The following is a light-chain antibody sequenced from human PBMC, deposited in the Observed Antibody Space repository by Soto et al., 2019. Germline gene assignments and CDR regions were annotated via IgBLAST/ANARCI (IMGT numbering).Light chain of an antibody. J-gene: IGLJ1*01. CDR1: SXDVGGYNY. Sequence: QSVLAQPPSASGSPGQSVTISCTGTSXDVGGYNYVSWYQQRPSKAPQLILYEVTKRPSGVPGRFSGSKSGNTASLTVSGLQAEDEADYYCNSYAGSNIYVFGTGTKVTVL. CDR2: EVT. CDR3: NSYAGSNIYV. V-gene: IGLV2-8*01.